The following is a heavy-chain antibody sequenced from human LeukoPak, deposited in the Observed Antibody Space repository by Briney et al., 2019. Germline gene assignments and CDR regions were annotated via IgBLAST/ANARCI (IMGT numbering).Heavy chain of an antibody. CDR1: GGSFSGYY. J-gene: IGHJ5*02. Sequence: PSETLSLTCAVYGGSFSGYYWSWIRQPPGKGLERIGEINHSGSTNYNPSLKSRVTISVDTSKNQFSLKLSSVTAADTAVYYCVRSHRRSRFDPWGQGTLVTVSS. D-gene: IGHD2-15*01. V-gene: IGHV4-34*01. CDR3: VRSHRRSRFDP. CDR2: INHSGST.